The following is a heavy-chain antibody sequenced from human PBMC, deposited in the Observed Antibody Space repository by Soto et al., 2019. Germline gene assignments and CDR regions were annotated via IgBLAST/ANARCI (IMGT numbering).Heavy chain of an antibody. CDR2: IYYSGST. CDR1: GGSISSYY. D-gene: IGHD2-2*01. Sequence: SETLSLTCTVSGGSISSYYWSWIRQPPGKGLEWIGYIYYSGSTNYNPSLKSRVTISVDTSKNQFSLKLSSVTAADTAVYYCARHAGGIVVVPAAVDYWGQGTLVTVSS. V-gene: IGHV4-59*08. CDR3: ARHAGGIVVVPAAVDY. J-gene: IGHJ4*02.